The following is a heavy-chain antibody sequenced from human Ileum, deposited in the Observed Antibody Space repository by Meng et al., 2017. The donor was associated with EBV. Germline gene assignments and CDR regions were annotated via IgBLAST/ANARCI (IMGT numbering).Heavy chain of an antibody. CDR3: ARGGWSLDY. V-gene: IGHV4-59*08. J-gene: IGHJ4*02. CDR1: GGSSSSYD. Sequence: QMRRVGSSPKRVKPWETLSLSCTVFGGSSSSYDWSWIRQPPGKGLEWIGYIYYSGSTNYHPSLKSRFTISVDTSKNQFSLNLSSVTAADTAVYYCARGGWSLDYWGQGTLVTVSS. D-gene: IGHD2-15*01. CDR2: IYYSGST.